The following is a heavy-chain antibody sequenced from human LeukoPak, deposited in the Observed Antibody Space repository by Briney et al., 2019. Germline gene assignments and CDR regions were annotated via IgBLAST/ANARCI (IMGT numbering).Heavy chain of an antibody. Sequence: GASVKVSCKASGYTFTSYGISWVRQAPGQGLEWMGWISAHNGNTNYAQKLQGRVTMTTDTSTSTAYMELRSLRSDDTAVYYCARVGSGYYREYFQHWGQGTLVTVSS. V-gene: IGHV1-18*01. J-gene: IGHJ1*01. CDR2: ISAHNGNT. CDR3: ARVGSGYYREYFQH. D-gene: IGHD3-22*01. CDR1: GYTFTSYG.